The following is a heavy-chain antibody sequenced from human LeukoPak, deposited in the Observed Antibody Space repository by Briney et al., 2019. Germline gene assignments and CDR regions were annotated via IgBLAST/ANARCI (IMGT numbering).Heavy chain of an antibody. CDR1: GFTSSSYA. CDR2: ISSHGGST. J-gene: IGHJ4*02. Sequence: GGSLRLSCAASGFTSSSYAMHWVRQAPGKGLEYVSAISSHGGSTYYANSVKGRFTISRDNSKNMLYLQMGSLRAEDMAVYYCATSKGTGIAARPIDYWGQGTLVTVSS. D-gene: IGHD6-6*01. CDR3: ATSKGTGIAARPIDY. V-gene: IGHV3-64*01.